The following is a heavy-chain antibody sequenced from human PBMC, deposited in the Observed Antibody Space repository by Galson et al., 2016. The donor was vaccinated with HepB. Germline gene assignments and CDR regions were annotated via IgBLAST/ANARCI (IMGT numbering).Heavy chain of an antibody. CDR3: ARFEGSGSYFVDQ. J-gene: IGHJ4*01. V-gene: IGHV4-34*01. Sequence: LSLTCAVYGGTFNAYYWNWIRQPPGKGLEWIGEINHLGSPKYNPSLESRITISVDTSKSQFPLKLSSVTAADTAVYYCARFEGSGSYFVDQWGQGTLVTVSS. D-gene: IGHD3-10*01. CDR2: INHLGSP. CDR1: GGTFNAYY.